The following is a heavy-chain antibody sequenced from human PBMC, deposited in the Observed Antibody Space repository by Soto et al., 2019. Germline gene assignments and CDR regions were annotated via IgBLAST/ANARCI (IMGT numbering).Heavy chain of an antibody. Sequence: EVPLVESGGGLVQPGGSLRLSCAASGFTVSSNYMNWVRQAPGKGLEWVSGISSGGTTYNADSVRGRFSISRDNSKNTLYLQMDSLRPEDTAMYYCARDLKGTGGDSWYWGQGTLVTVSS. CDR3: ARDLKGTGGDSWY. V-gene: IGHV3-53*01. J-gene: IGHJ4*02. D-gene: IGHD2-21*02. CDR1: GFTVSSNY. CDR2: ISSGGTT.